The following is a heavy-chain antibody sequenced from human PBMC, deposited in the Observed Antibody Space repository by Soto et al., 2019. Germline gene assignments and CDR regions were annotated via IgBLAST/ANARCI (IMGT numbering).Heavy chain of an antibody. D-gene: IGHD6-13*01. CDR1: GFTFSSYG. CDR3: AKEVSGSSSWYYFDY. CDR2: FSYDGSNI. J-gene: IGHJ4*02. Sequence: PGGSLRLSCAASGFTFSSYGMHWVRQAPGKGLEWVAFFSYDGSNIYYADSVKGRFTISRDNSKNTLYLQMNSLRAEDTAVYYCAKEVSGSSSWYYFDYWGQGTLVTVSS. V-gene: IGHV3-30*18.